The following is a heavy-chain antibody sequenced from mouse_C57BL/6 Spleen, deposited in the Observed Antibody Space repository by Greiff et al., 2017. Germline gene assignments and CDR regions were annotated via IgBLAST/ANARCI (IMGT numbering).Heavy chain of an antibody. V-gene: IGHV1-55*01. J-gene: IGHJ1*03. D-gene: IGHD1-1*01. CDR1: GYTFTSYW. CDR2: IYPGSGST. Sequence: QVQLQQPGAELVKPGASVKMSCKASGYTFTSYWITWVKQRPGQGLEWIGDIYPGSGSTTYNEKFKSKATLTVDTSSSTAYMQLSSLTSEDSAVYYCARGRTVVAYWYFDVWGTGTTVTVSS. CDR3: ARGRTVVAYWYFDV.